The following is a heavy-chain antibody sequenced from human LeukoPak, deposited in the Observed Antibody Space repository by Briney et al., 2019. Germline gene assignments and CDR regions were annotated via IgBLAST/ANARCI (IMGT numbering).Heavy chain of an antibody. Sequence: SETLSLTCTVSGGSISSYYWSWIRQPPGKGLEWIGYIYTSGSTNCNPSLKSRVTISVDTSKNQFSLKLSSVTAADTAVYYCARHLGGSYDAFDIWGQGTMVTVSS. V-gene: IGHV4-4*09. J-gene: IGHJ3*02. CDR3: ARHLGGSYDAFDI. CDR1: GGSISSYY. D-gene: IGHD1-26*01. CDR2: IYTSGST.